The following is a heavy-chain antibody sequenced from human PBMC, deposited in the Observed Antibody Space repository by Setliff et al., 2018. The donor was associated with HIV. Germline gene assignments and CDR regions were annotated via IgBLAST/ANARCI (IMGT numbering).Heavy chain of an antibody. D-gene: IGHD3-10*02. CDR2: INTSGSN. CDR3: GRGCSSKGMDV. Sequence: PSETLSLTCTVSGVSIRSDGYYWSWIRQRAGKGLEWVGHINTSGSNNYNPSLKSRVTMSVDTAKNQFSLKLSSVTAADTAVYYCGRGCSSKGMDVWGKVTPVTVSS. J-gene: IGHJ6*03. CDR1: GVSIRSDGYY. V-gene: IGHV4-61*09.